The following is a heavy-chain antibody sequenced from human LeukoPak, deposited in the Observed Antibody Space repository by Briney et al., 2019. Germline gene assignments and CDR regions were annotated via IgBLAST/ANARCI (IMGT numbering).Heavy chain of an antibody. CDR2: ISTHNGNN. V-gene: IGHV1-18*01. CDR3: ARNGSGTYYNGPDSYMDV. J-gene: IGHJ6*03. Sequence: GASGKVSGKASGSTFTSYEISWGRQAPGQGLEWRGCISTHNGNNKYAQILQGRVTMTTDTSTTPDYMKLRSLSSDATAVYYCARNGSGTYYNGPDSYMDVWGKGTTVIVSS. D-gene: IGHD3-10*01. CDR1: GSTFTSYE.